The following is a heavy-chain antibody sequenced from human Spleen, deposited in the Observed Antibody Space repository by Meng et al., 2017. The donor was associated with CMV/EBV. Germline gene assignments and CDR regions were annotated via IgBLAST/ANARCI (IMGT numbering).Heavy chain of an antibody. J-gene: IGHJ4*02. CDR3: AKDMAVADPEGLDY. V-gene: IGHV3-43D*03. CDR1: GFTFDDYA. CDR2: ISWDGGSS. D-gene: IGHD6-19*01. Sequence: GGSLRLSCAASGFTFDDYAMHWVRQAPEKGLEWVSLISWDGGSSYYADSVKGRFTISRDNSKNSLYLQMNSLRAEDTALDYCAKDMAVADPEGLDYWGQGTLVTVSS.